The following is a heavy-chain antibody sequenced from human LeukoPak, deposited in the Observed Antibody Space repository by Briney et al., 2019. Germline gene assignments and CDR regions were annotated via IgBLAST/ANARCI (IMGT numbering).Heavy chain of an antibody. CDR3: AKEVGRYCSGGTCYFRGFDY. CDR2: ISYDGSNK. V-gene: IGHV3-30*18. J-gene: IGHJ4*02. CDR1: GFTFSSYG. D-gene: IGHD2-15*01. Sequence: GGSLRLSCAASGFTFSSYGMHWVRQAPGKGLEWVAVISYDGSNKYYADSVKGRFTISRDNSKNTLYLQMNSLRAEDTAVYYCAKEVGRYCSGGTCYFRGFDYWGQGTLVTVSS.